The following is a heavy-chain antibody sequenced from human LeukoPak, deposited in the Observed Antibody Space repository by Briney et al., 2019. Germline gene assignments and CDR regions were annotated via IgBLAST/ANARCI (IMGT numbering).Heavy chain of an antibody. D-gene: IGHD4-17*01. J-gene: IGHJ4*02. Sequence: PGGSLRLSCAASGFTFSSYAMSWVRQAPGKGLEWFSAISGSGGSTYYADSVKGRFTISRDNAKNSLYLQMNSLRAEDTAVYYCASYYGDYGYYFDYWGQGTLVTVSS. CDR3: ASYYGDYGYYFDY. CDR1: GFTFSSYA. CDR2: ISGSGGST. V-gene: IGHV3-23*01.